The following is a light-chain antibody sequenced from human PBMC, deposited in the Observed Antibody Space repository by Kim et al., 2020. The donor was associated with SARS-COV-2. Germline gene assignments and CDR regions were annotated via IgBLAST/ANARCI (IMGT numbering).Light chain of an antibody. J-gene: IGKJ4*01. CDR2: AAS. CDR1: QDISNY. CDR3: LQHHSYPLA. V-gene: IGKV1-17*03. Sequence: DIQMTQSPSAMSASVGDRVTITCRASQDISNYLAWFQQKPGNAPKRLIYAASSLQSGVPSRFSGSGSGTEFTLTISSLQPEDFATYYCLQHHSYPLAFCGGTKVDIK.